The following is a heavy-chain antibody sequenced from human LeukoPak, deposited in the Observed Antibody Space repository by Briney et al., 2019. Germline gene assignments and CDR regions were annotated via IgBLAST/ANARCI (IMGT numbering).Heavy chain of an antibody. CDR3: ARMAVAGQYNDY. CDR2: ISSSGDSS. Sequence: PGGSLRLSCVATGSTFSSHEMKWVRQAPGKGLEWVSYISSSGDSSYYADSVKGRFTISRDNARNSLYLQMNSLRAEDTAIYYCARMAVAGQYNDYWGQGTLVTVSS. J-gene: IGHJ4*02. V-gene: IGHV3-48*03. D-gene: IGHD6-19*01. CDR1: GSTFSSHE.